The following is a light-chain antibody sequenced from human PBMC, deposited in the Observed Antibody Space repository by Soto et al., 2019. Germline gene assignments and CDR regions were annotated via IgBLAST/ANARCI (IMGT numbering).Light chain of an antibody. V-gene: IGLV1-44*01. CDR2: SDT. Sequence: QSVLTQPPSASGTPGQRVTMSCSGGSSNIGSNTVSWYQHLPGTAPQLLIYSDTQRASGVADRFSGPKSGTSASLAISGLQSDDEADYYCAAWDDSLNGALFGTATKVSV. CDR3: AAWDDSLNGAL. J-gene: IGLJ1*01. CDR1: SSNIGSNT.